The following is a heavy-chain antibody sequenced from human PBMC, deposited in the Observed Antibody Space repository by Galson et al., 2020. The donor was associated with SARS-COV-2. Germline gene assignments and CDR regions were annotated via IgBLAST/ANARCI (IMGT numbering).Heavy chain of an antibody. J-gene: IGHJ5*02. CDR1: GGTFRNYA. V-gene: IGHV1-69*05. Sequence: ASVKVSCKASGGTFRNYAISWVRQAPGQGLEWMGGIIPFLGTPTYAQKFQDRVTITTDESTSTAYMELNSLKSDDTAVYYCARGHAHYDNSGYLTGWFDPWGQGSLVTVSS. CDR2: IIPFLGTP. CDR3: ARGHAHYDNSGYLTGWFDP. D-gene: IGHD3-22*01.